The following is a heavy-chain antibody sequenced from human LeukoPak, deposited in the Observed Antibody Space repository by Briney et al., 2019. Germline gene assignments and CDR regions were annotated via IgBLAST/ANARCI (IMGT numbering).Heavy chain of an antibody. J-gene: IGHJ4*02. V-gene: IGHV3-13*01. CDR3: AGAGSETQWRAFDF. Sequence: PGGSLRLSCAASGFTFSRYDMHWVRRATGKGLEWVSGIGTAGDTYYAGSVKGRFTISRENAKNSLYLQMNSLTAGDTAVYYCAGAGSETQWRAFDFWGQGALVTVFS. CDR2: IGTAGDT. D-gene: IGHD6-19*01. CDR1: GFTFSRYD.